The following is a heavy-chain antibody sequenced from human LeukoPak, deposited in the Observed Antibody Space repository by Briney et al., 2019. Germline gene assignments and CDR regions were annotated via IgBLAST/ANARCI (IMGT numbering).Heavy chain of an antibody. CDR3: ARQTWIQLWAEVDY. J-gene: IGHJ4*02. CDR1: GGSISSSSYY. D-gene: IGHD5-18*01. V-gene: IGHV4-39*01. Sequence: SETLSLTCTVSGGSISSSSYYWGWIRQPPGKGLEWIGSIYYSGSTYYNPSLKSRVTISVDTSKNQFSLKLSSVTAADTAVYYCARQTWIQLWAEVDYWGQGTLVTVSS. CDR2: IYYSGST.